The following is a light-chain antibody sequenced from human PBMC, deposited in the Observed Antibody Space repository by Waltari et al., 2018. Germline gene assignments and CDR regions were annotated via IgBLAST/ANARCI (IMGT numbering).Light chain of an antibody. J-gene: IGKJ4*01. Sequence: TQSPSTLSASVGDRVTITCGASQSVRSYLAWYQQKPGQAPRLLIYDASNRASGIPARFSGSGSGTDFSLSISSLEPEDFAVYYCQQRNNWPLTFGGGTKVEIK. V-gene: IGKV3-11*01. CDR1: QSVRSY. CDR2: DAS. CDR3: QQRNNWPLT.